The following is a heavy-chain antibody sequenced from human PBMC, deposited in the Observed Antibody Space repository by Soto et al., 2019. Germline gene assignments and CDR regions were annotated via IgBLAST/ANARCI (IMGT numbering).Heavy chain of an antibody. CDR1: VYSFTNYC. V-gene: IGHV5-51*01. CDR3: ARHRFYGDYSSNYFES. CDR2: IYPSDSDT. J-gene: IGHJ4*02. Sequence: GESLKISCKGSVYSFTNYCIAWLRQMPVKGLEYMGIIYPSDSDTRYSPSFQGQVTISADKSISTAYLQWSSLKASDTAIYYCARHRFYGDYSSNYFESWGKGTMVTVSS. D-gene: IGHD4-17*01.